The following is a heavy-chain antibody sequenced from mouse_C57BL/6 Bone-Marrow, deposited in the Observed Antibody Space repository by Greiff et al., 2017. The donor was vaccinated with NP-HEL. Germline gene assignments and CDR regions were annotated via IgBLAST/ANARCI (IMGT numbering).Heavy chain of an antibody. V-gene: IGHV1-61*01. J-gene: IGHJ1*03. CDR2: IYPSDSET. CDR1: GYTFTSYW. CDR3: ARNGDGGYWYFDV. Sequence: QVHVKQPGAELVRPGSSVKLSCKASGYTFTSYWMDWVKQRPGQGLEWIGNIYPSDSETHYNQKFKDKATLTVDKSSSTAYMQLSSLTSEDSAVYYCARNGDGGYWYFDVWGTGTTVTVSS.